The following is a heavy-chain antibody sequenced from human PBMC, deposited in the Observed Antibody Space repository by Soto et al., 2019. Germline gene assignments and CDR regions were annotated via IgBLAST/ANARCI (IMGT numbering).Heavy chain of an antibody. CDR1: GYSFTSYW. D-gene: IGHD3-10*01. CDR3: ARLELSGTIRGYYYGMDV. V-gene: IGHV5-51*01. J-gene: IGHJ6*02. Sequence: GESLKISCKGSGYSFTSYWIGWVRQMPGKGLEWMGIIYPGDSDTRYSPSFQGQVTISADKSISTAYLQWSSLKASDTAMYYCARLELSGTIRGYYYGMDVWGQGTTVTVSS. CDR2: IYPGDSDT.